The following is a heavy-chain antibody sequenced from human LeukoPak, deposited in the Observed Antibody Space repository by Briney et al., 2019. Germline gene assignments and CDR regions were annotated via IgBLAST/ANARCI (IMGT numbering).Heavy chain of an antibody. CDR3: AKGTSYGDYFDY. V-gene: IGHV3-23*01. D-gene: IGHD4-17*01. J-gene: IGHJ4*02. CDR1: GFTFSSYA. CDR2: VSGSGGST. Sequence: GGSLRLSCAASGFTFSSYAMSWVRQAPGKGLEWVSTVSGSGGSTYYADSVKGRFTISRDNSKNALYLQMNSLRAEDTALYYCAKGTSYGDYFDYWGQGTLVTVSS.